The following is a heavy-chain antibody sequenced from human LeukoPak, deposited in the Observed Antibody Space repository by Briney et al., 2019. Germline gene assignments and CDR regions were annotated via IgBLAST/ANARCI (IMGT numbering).Heavy chain of an antibody. CDR1: GFTFSNYA. J-gene: IGHJ6*03. D-gene: IGHD6-6*01. CDR2: ISYDGNNK. CDR3: AREYSSSPYYYYYMDV. Sequence: GGSLRLSCATSGFTFSNYAMHWVRQAPGKGLEWVAVISYDGNNKYDADSVKGRFTISRDNSKNTLYLQMNSLRAEDTAVYYCAREYSSSPYYYYYMDVWGKGTTVTVSS. V-gene: IGHV3-30-3*01.